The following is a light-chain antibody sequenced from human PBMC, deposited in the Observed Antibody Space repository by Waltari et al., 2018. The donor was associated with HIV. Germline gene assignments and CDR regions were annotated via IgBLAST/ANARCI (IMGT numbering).Light chain of an antibody. CDR2: RNN. CDR3: ATWDDSLIWV. V-gene: IGLV1-47*01. J-gene: IGLJ3*02. Sequence: QPVLTQPPSASGTPGHGVTISCSGSNSNIGTNSVYWYQHLPGMAPKLLIYRNNRRPSGIPDRFSGSRSGPSASLAISGLRSEDEADYYCATWDDSLIWVFGGGTKLTVL. CDR1: NSNIGTNS.